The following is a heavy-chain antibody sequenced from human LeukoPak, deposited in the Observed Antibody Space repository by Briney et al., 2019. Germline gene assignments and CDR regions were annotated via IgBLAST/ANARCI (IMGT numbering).Heavy chain of an antibody. CDR3: ATGSQVIDYFDY. Sequence: GASVKVSCKVSGYTLTELSMHWVRQAPGKGLEWMGGLDPEDGETIYAQKFQGRVTMTEDTSTDTAYMELSSLRSEDTAVCYCATGSQVIDYFDYWGQGTLVTVSS. J-gene: IGHJ4*02. D-gene: IGHD3-16*02. V-gene: IGHV1-24*01. CDR1: GYTLTELS. CDR2: LDPEDGET.